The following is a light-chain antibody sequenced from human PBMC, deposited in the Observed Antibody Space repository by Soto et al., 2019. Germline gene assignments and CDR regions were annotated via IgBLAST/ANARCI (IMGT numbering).Light chain of an antibody. CDR3: QQFNSYSVLT. CDR1: QSISSW. CDR2: KAS. Sequence: DIQMTQSPSTLSASVGDRVTITCRASQSISSWLAWYQQKPGKAPKLLIYKASTLESGVPSRFSGSGSGTDFTLTISSLQPDDFAPYYFQQFNSYSVLTFGGGTKVDIK. V-gene: IGKV1-5*03. J-gene: IGKJ4*01.